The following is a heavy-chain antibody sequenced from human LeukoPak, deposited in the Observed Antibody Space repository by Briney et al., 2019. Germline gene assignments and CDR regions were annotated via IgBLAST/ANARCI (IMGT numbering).Heavy chain of an antibody. Sequence: GGSLRLSCAASGFTFSSYWMSWVRQAPGKGLEWVANIKQDGSEKYYVDSVKGRFTISRDNAKNSLYLQMNSLRAEDMALYYCAKGLGSSWYTLMDYWGQGTLVTVSS. CDR3: AKGLGSSWYTLMDY. CDR1: GFTFSSYW. D-gene: IGHD6-13*01. J-gene: IGHJ4*02. V-gene: IGHV3-7*03. CDR2: IKQDGSEK.